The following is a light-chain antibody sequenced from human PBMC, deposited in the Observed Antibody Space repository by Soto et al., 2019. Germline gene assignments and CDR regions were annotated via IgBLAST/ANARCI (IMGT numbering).Light chain of an antibody. J-gene: IGLJ1*01. CDR1: SSDVGSYNY. V-gene: IGLV2-14*01. CDR2: EVT. Sequence: QSVLTQPASVSGSPGQSITISCTGTSSDVGSYNYVSWYQQYPGKSPKLLIYEVTHRPSGVSNRFSGSKSGNTASLTISGLQAEDEADYYCSSYTISNTLPFVFGTGTKVTVL. CDR3: SSYTISNTLPFV.